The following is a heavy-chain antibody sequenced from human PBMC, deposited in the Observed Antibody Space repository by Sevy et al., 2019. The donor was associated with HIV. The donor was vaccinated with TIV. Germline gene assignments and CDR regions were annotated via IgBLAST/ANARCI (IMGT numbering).Heavy chain of an antibody. CDR2: IYSGGST. CDR1: GFTVSSNY. D-gene: IGHD3-9*01. J-gene: IGHJ6*02. V-gene: IGHV3-53*01. CDR3: ARGVNYDILIGSDYYYGMDV. Sequence: GGSLRLSCAASGFTVSSNYMSWVRQAPGKGLEWVSVIYSGGSTYYADSVKGRFTISRDNSKNTLYLQMNSLRAEDTAVYYCARGVNYDILIGSDYYYGMDVWGQGTTVTVSS.